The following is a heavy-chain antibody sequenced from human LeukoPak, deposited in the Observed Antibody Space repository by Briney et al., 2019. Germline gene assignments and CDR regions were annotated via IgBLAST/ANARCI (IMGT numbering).Heavy chain of an antibody. Sequence: ASVKVSCKASGYTFTSYDINWVRQATGQGLEWMGWMNPNSGNTGYAQKFQGRVTITRNTSISTAYMELSSLRSEDTAVYYCARGSSVVPAARSYYYYYYMDVWGKGTTVTVSS. CDR2: MNPNSGNT. V-gene: IGHV1-8*03. J-gene: IGHJ6*03. CDR3: ARGSSVVPAARSYYYYYYMDV. D-gene: IGHD2-2*01. CDR1: GYTFTSYD.